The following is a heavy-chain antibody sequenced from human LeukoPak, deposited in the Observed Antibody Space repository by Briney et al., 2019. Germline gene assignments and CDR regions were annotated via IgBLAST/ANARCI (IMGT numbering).Heavy chain of an antibody. D-gene: IGHD4-11*01. CDR2: IYYIGST. J-gene: IGHJ4*02. V-gene: IGHV4-59*08. Sequence: KPSETLSLTCTVSGGSINSYYWSWVRQPPGKGLEWIGCIYYIGSTNYNPSLKSRVTISLDTSKNQFSLKLSSVTAADTAVYYCARHGGAYSFDYWGQGTLVTVSS. CDR1: GGSINSYY. CDR3: ARHGGAYSFDY.